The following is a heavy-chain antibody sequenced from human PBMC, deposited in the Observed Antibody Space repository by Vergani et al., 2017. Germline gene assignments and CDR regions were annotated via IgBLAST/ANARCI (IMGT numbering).Heavy chain of an antibody. CDR1: GGSFSTGGQS. CDR2: IYTSGAT. J-gene: IGHJ5*02. Sequence: QVQLQESGPGLVKPSQTLSLTCTVSGGSFSTGGQSWTWLRQSAGKGLEWIGRIYTSGATNYNPSLRSRAIMSVDASKNQFSLKLSSVTAADTAVYYCARGRSALSSFIVGTTTTGGFDPWGQGTLVTVSS. CDR3: ARGRSALSSFIVGTTTTGGFDP. D-gene: IGHD1-26*01. V-gene: IGHV4-61*02.